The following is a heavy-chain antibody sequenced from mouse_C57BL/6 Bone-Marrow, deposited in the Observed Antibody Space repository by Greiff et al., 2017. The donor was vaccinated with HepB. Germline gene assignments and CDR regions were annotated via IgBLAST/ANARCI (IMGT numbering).Heavy chain of an antibody. D-gene: IGHD2-4*01. V-gene: IGHV1-81*01. CDR3: ARIPFYCDYRCFAY. CDR2: IYPRSGNT. J-gene: IGHJ3*01. CDR1: GYTFKSYG. Sequence: VQLQQSGAELARPGASVKLSCKASGYTFKSYGISWVKQRTGQGLEWIGEIYPRSGNTYYTEKFKGKATLTADKSSSTAYMELPSLPSEDSAFYFSARIPFYCDYRCFAYWGQGTLVTVSA.